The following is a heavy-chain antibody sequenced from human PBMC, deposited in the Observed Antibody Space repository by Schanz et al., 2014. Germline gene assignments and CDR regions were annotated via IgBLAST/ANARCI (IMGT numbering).Heavy chain of an antibody. J-gene: IGHJ4*02. CDR1: GGTFVTFF. D-gene: IGHD3-10*01. V-gene: IGHV1-69*04. CDR3: ARDRRLQRQSGWDY. CDR2: ISPLLGVA. Sequence: QVHLVQSGAEVKEPGSSVKVSCKPSGGTFVTFFFTWVRQAPGQGPQWMGRISPLLGVANYAQEFQGRLTITADTSTSTAYMELSSLRSEDTAVYYCARDRRLQRQSGWDYWGQGTLVTVSS.